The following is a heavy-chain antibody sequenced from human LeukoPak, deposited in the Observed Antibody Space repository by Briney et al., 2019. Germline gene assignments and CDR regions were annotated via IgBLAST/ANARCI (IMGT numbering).Heavy chain of an antibody. CDR3: ARSRGSSWLYYFDY. CDR2: INSDGSST. J-gene: IGHJ4*02. V-gene: IGHV3-74*01. D-gene: IGHD6-13*01. Sequence: GGSLRLSCAASGFTFSSYWMHWVRHAPGKGLVWVSHINSDGSSTSYADSVKGRFTISRDNAKNTLYLQMNSLRAEDTAVYYCARSRGSSWLYYFDYWGQGTLVTVSS. CDR1: GFTFSSYW.